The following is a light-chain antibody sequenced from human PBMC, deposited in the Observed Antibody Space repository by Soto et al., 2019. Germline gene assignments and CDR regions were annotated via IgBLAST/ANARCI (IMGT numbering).Light chain of an antibody. CDR3: QQYGSSGT. CDR2: GAS. V-gene: IGKV3-20*01. J-gene: IGKJ1*01. CDR1: QSVSNNY. Sequence: EIVLTHSPGTLSLSPGERATLSFRASQSVSNNYLAWYQQKPGQAPRLLIYGASNRATGIPDRFSGSGSGTDFTLPISRLEPEDFAVYYCQQYGSSGTFGQGTKVDNK.